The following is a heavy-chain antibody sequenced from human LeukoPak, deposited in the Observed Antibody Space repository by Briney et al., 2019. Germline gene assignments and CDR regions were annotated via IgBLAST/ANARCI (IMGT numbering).Heavy chain of an antibody. J-gene: IGHJ4*02. CDR1: GFTFDDYG. Sequence: GGSLRLSCAASGFTFDDYGMSWVRQAPGKGLEWVSGINWNGGSTGYADSVKGRFTISRDNAKNSLYLQMNSLRAEDTALYYCARDRSGTAMPSYYFDYWGQGTLVTVPS. D-gene: IGHD5-18*01. CDR3: ARDRSGTAMPSYYFDY. V-gene: IGHV3-20*04. CDR2: INWNGGST.